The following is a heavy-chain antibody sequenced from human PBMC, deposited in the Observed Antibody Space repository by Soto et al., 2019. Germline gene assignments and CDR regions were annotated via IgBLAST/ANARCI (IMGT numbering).Heavy chain of an antibody. J-gene: IGHJ4*02. D-gene: IGHD3-16*02. V-gene: IGHV4-59*01. CDR1: GGSISSYY. CDR3: ARDLAESDYDYVWGSYRYVGYFDY. CDR2: IYYSGST. Sequence: PSETLSLTCTVSGGSISSYYWSWIRQPPGKGLEWIGYIYYSGSTNYNPSLKSRVTISVDTSKNQFSLKLSSVTAADTAVYYCARDLAESDYDYVWGSYRYVGYFDYWGQGTLVTVSS.